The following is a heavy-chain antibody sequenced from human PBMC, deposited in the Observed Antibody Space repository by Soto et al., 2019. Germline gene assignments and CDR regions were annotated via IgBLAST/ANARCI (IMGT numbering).Heavy chain of an antibody. CDR3: ARGPTDYYDNSANYFLDY. V-gene: IGHV1-18*01. D-gene: IGHD3-22*01. Sequence: QVQLVQSGAEVKKPGASVKVSCKASGYTFITYGVSWVRQAPGQGLDWLGWISTYTGNTRYAERLQGRVTMTTDTTTNTAYMELRNRRSDDTAVYYCARGPTDYYDNSANYFLDYWGQGTLVPVSS. J-gene: IGHJ4*02. CDR2: ISTYTGNT. CDR1: GYTFITYG.